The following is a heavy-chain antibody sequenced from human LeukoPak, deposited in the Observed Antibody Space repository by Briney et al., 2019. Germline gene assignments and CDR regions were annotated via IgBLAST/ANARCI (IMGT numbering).Heavy chain of an antibody. Sequence: GGSVRLSCAASGYSFSSFWIYWVRQVPGKGLVYVSRVNNEGTGRTYADSVKGRFTISRDNAKNTVYLQMNSLRDEDTAVYYCARGGPNHAFDIWGQGTMVTVSA. J-gene: IGHJ3*02. CDR3: ARGGPNHAFDI. D-gene: IGHD1-14*01. CDR1: GYSFSSFW. CDR2: VNNEGTGR. V-gene: IGHV3-74*01.